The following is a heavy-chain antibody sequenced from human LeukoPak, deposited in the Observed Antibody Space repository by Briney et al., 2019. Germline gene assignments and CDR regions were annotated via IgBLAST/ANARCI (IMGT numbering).Heavy chain of an antibody. J-gene: IGHJ4*02. V-gene: IGHV3-30*03. CDR2: ISYDGSNK. CDR3: AAFGNADY. Sequence: GGSLRLSCAASGFTFSSYGMHWVRQAPGKGLEWVAVISYDGSNKYYADSVKGRFTISRDNSKNTLYLQMNSLRAEDTAVYYCAAFGNADYWGQGILVTVSS. D-gene: IGHD4-23*01. CDR1: GFTFSSYG.